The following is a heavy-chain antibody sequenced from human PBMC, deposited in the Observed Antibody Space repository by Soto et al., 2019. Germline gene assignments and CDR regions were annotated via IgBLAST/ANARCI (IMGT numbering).Heavy chain of an antibody. CDR2: ISGSGGST. J-gene: IGHJ4*02. Sequence: ETLRFSCAASGFTLISYAMSWVRQAPGKGLEWVSAISGSGGSTYYADSVKGRLTISRDNSKNTLYLQMNSLRAEDTAVYYCAKGSSTRIVVAICDYWGQGTMVTGSS. D-gene: IGHD3-22*01. V-gene: IGHV3-23*01. CDR1: GFTLISYA. CDR3: AKGSSTRIVVAICDY.